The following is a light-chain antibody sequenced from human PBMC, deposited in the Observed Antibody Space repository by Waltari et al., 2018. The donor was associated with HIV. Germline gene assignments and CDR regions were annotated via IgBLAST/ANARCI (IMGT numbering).Light chain of an antibody. J-gene: IGKJ2*01. CDR1: QIIDYW. Sequence: DVQMTQSPSTLSASVGDRVSITCRASQIIDYWLAWYQQKPGQPPKLLIYKTSYLESGVPTRVSGSGSGADFTLTSDGLQPEDFATYYCQQYNSHSYTFGQGTKLDIK. CDR3: QQYNSHSYT. V-gene: IGKV1-5*03. CDR2: KTS.